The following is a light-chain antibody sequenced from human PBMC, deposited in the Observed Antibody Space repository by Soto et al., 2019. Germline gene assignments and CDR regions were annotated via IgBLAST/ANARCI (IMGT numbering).Light chain of an antibody. CDR3: QQYGGSPLVT. Sequence: ETVLTQSPGTLSLSPGERATLSCRASQSISSGYLAWYQQRPGQAPRLLISGASNRATGIPDRFSGSGSGTHFTLTISRLAPEDFAVYYCQQYGGSPLVTFGGGTKVEIK. CDR1: QSISSGY. CDR2: GAS. J-gene: IGKJ4*01. V-gene: IGKV3-20*01.